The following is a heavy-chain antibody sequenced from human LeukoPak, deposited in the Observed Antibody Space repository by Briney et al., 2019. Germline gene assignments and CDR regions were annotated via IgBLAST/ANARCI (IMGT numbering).Heavy chain of an antibody. CDR2: IYYSGST. V-gene: IGHV4-39*07. CDR3: ARRPRRIAAAGLDY. CDR1: GGSISSSSYY. J-gene: IGHJ4*02. Sequence: PSETLSLTCTVSGGSISSSSYYWGWIRQPPGKGLEWIGSIYYSGSTYYNPSLKSRVTISVDTSKNQFSLKLSSVTAADTAVYYCARRPRRIAAAGLDYWGQGTLVTVSS. D-gene: IGHD6-13*01.